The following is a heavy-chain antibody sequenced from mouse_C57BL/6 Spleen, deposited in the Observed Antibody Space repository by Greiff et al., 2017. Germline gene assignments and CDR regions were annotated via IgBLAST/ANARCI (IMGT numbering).Heavy chain of an antibody. Sequence: QVQLKESGPGLVQPSQSLSITCTVSGFSLTSYGVHWVRQSPGKGLEWLGVIWSGGSTDYNAAFISRLSISKDNSKSQVFFKMNSPQADDTAIYYCARKDDYGLYAMDYWGQGTSVTVSS. J-gene: IGHJ4*01. CDR3: ARKDDYGLYAMDY. V-gene: IGHV2-2*01. CDR2: IWSGGST. D-gene: IGHD2-4*01. CDR1: GFSLTSYG.